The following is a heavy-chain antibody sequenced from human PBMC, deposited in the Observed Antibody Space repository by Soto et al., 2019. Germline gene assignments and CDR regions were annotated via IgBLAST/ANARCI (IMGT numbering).Heavy chain of an antibody. J-gene: IGHJ3*02. CDR1: VYSFIGYY. CDR2: INPNSGGT. Sequence: QVQLVQSGAEVKKPGASVKVSCKASVYSFIGYYIHWVRQAPGQGLEWMGCINPNSGGTNYAQKFQGWVTMTRDTSISTAYMELGRLRSYVTSLYYCARDQGQFRSSTSSYSRSAADDIWGQGTIVTVSS. CDR3: ARDQGQFRSSTSSYSRSAADDI. V-gene: IGHV1-2*04. D-gene: IGHD2-2*02.